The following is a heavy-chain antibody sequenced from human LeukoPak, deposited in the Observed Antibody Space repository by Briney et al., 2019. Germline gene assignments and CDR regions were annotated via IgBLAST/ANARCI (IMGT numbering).Heavy chain of an antibody. Sequence: SETLSLTCTVSGGSISSSGYYWGWIRQPPGKGLEWIGSIYYSGSTYYNPSLKSRVTISVDTSKNQFSLKLSSVTAADTAVYYCARQLERRGDFDYWGQGTLVTVSS. CDR1: GGSISSSGYY. J-gene: IGHJ4*02. CDR2: IYYSGST. V-gene: IGHV4-39*01. CDR3: ARQLERRGDFDY. D-gene: IGHD1-1*01.